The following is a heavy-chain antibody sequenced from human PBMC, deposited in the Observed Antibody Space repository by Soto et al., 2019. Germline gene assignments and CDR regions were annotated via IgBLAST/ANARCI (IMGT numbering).Heavy chain of an antibody. V-gene: IGHV3-23*01. CDR2: ISGSGGST. J-gene: IGHJ6*02. D-gene: IGHD3-16*01. Sequence: GGSLRLSCAASGFTFSSYAMSWVRQAPGKGLEWVSAISGSGGSTYYADSVKGRFTISRDNSKNTLYLQMNSLRAEDTAVYYSAKDRRGGYGMDVWGQGTTVTVSS. CDR1: GFTFSSYA. CDR3: AKDRRGGYGMDV.